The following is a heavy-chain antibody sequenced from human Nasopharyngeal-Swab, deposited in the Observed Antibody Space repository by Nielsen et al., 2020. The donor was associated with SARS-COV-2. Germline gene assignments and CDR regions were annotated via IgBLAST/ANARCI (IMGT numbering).Heavy chain of an antibody. CDR3: AKDKWSTGSYIDY. Sequence: GESLKISCAASGFTFSSYAMSWVRQAPGKGLEWVSAISGSGGSTYYADSVKGRFTISRDNSKNTLYLQMNSLRAEDTAVYYCAKDKWSTGSYIDYWGQGALVTVSS. CDR1: GFTFSSYA. CDR2: ISGSGGST. V-gene: IGHV3-23*01. D-gene: IGHD1-26*01. J-gene: IGHJ4*02.